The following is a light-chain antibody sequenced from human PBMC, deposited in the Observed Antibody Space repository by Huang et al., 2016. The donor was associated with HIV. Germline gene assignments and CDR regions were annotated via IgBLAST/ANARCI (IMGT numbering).Light chain of an antibody. CDR2: SAS. CDR3: QQTYSVPVT. Sequence: DIQMTQSPSSLSASVGDRVTITCRASQTISSYLNWYQHKPGKAPRLLIYSASTLQSGVPSRVSGSGSGTDFTLTISSLQPEDFVTYYCQQTYSVPVTFGGGTRVEIK. CDR1: QTISSY. V-gene: IGKV1-39*01. J-gene: IGKJ4*01.